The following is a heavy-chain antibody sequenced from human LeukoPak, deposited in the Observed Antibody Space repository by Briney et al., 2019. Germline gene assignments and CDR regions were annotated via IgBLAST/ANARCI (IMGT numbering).Heavy chain of an antibody. J-gene: IGHJ4*02. CDR2: IYYSGST. CDR1: GCSISSSRYD. CDR3: ARVHDYGDQAFDY. Sequence: SETLSLTCTVSGCSISSSRYDWGWLRQPPWKGLEWIGSIYYSGSTYYNPSLKSRVTISVDTSKHQFSLQLSSVTAADTAVYYCARVHDYGDQAFDYWGQGTLVTVSS. D-gene: IGHD4-17*01. V-gene: IGHV4-39*07.